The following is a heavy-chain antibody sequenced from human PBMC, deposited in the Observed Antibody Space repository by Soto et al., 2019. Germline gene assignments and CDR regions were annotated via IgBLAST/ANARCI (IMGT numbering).Heavy chain of an antibody. J-gene: IGHJ6*02. CDR3: AKVKTIAPAAGYNGRDV. Sequence: GGCMRLSCAASGFTLKNYGMHWVRQAPGKGLEWMAVISSDGSNKYLADSVKGRFTISRDNSKNTLYLQMDSLRSEDTAVYYCAKVKTIAPAAGYNGRDVWGRGTTVTVS. V-gene: IGHV3-30*18. CDR2: ISSDGSNK. D-gene: IGHD6-25*01. CDR1: GFTLKNYG.